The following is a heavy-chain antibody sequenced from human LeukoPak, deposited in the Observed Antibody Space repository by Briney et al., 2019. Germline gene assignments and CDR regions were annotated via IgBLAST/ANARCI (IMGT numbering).Heavy chain of an antibody. V-gene: IGHV3-23*01. CDR1: GFTFSNYA. D-gene: IGHD6-19*01. CDR2: ISGSGDST. Sequence: GGSLRLSCAASGFTFSNYAMNWVRQAPGKGLEWVSGISGSGDSTYYADSVKGRFTISRDNSKNTLYLQMNSQRAEDTAVYYCARRSGIAVAGAFDYWGQGTLVTVSS. J-gene: IGHJ4*02. CDR3: ARRSGIAVAGAFDY.